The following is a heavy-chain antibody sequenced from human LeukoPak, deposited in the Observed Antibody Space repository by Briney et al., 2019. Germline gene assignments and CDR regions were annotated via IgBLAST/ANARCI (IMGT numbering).Heavy chain of an antibody. V-gene: IGHV1-69*05. D-gene: IGHD3-10*01. J-gene: IGHJ4*02. CDR1: GFTFSSYA. Sequence: SCAASGFTFSSYAISWVRQAPGQGLEWMGGIIPIFGTANYAQKFQGRVTITTDESTSTAYMELSSLRSEDTAVYYCASLLWFGELFPFDYWGQGTLVTVSS. CDR2: IIPIFGTA. CDR3: ASLLWFGELFPFDY.